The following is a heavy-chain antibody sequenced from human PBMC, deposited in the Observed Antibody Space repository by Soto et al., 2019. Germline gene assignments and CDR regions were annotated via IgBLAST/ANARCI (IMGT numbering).Heavy chain of an antibody. CDR1: SGSISSSNW. J-gene: IGHJ5*02. CDR2: IYHSGST. CDR3: SGAYYFWWGYQTRLNWFDP. Sequence: QVQLQESGPGLVKPSGTLSLTCAVSSGSISSSNWWSWVRQPPGKGLEWIGEIYHSGSTNYNPSHKSRVPISVDKFNIQFTPKRGHVTAEDDALYYCSGAYYFWWGYQTRLNWFDPWCQGTLVTVSS. D-gene: IGHD3-3*01. V-gene: IGHV4-4*02.